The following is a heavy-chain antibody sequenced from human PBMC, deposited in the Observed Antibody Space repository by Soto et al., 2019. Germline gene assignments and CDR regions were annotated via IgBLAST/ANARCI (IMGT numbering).Heavy chain of an antibody. V-gene: IGHV5-10-1*01. J-gene: IGHJ4*02. CDR2: IDPSDSQT. CDR1: GYSFAGYW. CDR3: ARQIYDSDTGPNFQYYFDS. D-gene: IGHD3-22*01. Sequence: PGASLKISCKGSGYSFAGYWITWVRQKPGKCLEWMGRIDPSDSQTYYSPSFRGHVTISVTKAITTVFLQCSSLRASDTAMYYCARQIYDSDTGPNFQYYFDSWGQGTPVTVSS.